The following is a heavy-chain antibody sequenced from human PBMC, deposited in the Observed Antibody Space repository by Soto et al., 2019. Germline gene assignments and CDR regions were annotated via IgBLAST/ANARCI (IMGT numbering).Heavy chain of an antibody. CDR1: GFTFSSYA. Sequence: GGSLRLSCGASGFTFSSYAMSGVRQAPGKGLEWGSAISGSGGSTYYADSVKGRFTISRDNSKNTLYLHMTTLRPEDTAVYYCAKPPIGSYDILTGTAPVDAFDLWGQGTLVTVSS. D-gene: IGHD3-9*01. J-gene: IGHJ3*01. CDR2: ISGSGGST. CDR3: AKPPIGSYDILTGTAPVDAFDL. V-gene: IGHV3-23*01.